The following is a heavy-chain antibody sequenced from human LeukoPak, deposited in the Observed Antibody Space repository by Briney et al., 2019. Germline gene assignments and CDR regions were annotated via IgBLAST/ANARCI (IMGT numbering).Heavy chain of an antibody. Sequence: SQTLSLTCTVSGGSISSGSYYWSWIRQPAGKGLEWIGRIYTSGSTNYNPSLKSRVTISVDTSKNQFSLKLSSVTAADTAVYYCASTTLDYYDSSGPPFDYWGQGTLVTVSS. CDR1: GGSISSGSYY. J-gene: IGHJ4*02. CDR2: IYTSGST. D-gene: IGHD3-22*01. CDR3: ASTTLDYYDSSGPPFDY. V-gene: IGHV4-61*02.